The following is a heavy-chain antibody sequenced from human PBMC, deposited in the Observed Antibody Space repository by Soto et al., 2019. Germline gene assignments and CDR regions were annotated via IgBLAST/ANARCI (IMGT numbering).Heavy chain of an antibody. V-gene: IGHV3-48*03. J-gene: IGHJ4*02. CDR2: ISDDGASI. CDR3: ARENSVQAWLHHFDH. CDR1: GFSFSSFA. Sequence: PGGSLRRSCEASGFSFSSFAMNWVRQAPGRELESLSYISDDGASIYDADSLKGRFTISRDNAKNSLSLQIDNLRAEDTAVYYCARENSVQAWLHHFDHWGLRALVTAFS. D-gene: IGHD5-18*01.